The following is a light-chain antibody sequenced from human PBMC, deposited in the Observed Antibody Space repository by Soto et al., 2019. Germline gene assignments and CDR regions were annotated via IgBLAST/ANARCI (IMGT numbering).Light chain of an antibody. J-gene: IGKJ1*01. CDR1: QNIGRS. Sequence: DIQMTQSPSTLSASVGDRVTITCRASQNIGRSLAWYQQKPGKAPKVLIYQASSLDSGVTSRFSGSGSGTEFTLTINTLQPDDFATYYCQQYESYWTFGQGTKVDIK. CDR2: QAS. V-gene: IGKV1-5*03. CDR3: QQYESYWT.